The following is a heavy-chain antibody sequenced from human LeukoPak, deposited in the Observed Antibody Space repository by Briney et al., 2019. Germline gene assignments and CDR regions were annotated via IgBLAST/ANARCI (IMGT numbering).Heavy chain of an antibody. Sequence: ASVKVSCMTSGYTFTSYDINWVRQATGQGLEWMGWMNPNSGNTGYAQKFQGRVTLTRNTSISTAYMELSSLRSEDTAVYYCARVQQQLHYMDVWGKGTTVTVSS. V-gene: IGHV1-8*01. CDR2: MNPNSGNT. J-gene: IGHJ6*03. D-gene: IGHD6-13*01. CDR1: GYTFTSYD. CDR3: ARVQQQLHYMDV.